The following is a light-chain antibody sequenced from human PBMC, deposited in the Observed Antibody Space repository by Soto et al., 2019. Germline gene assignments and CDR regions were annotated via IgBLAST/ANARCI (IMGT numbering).Light chain of an antibody. CDR2: AAS. Sequence: DIQMTQSPSTLSGSVGDRVTITCRASQGINTYLAWYQQKPGKAPKLLISAASSLQTGVPSRFSGSGSGTEFTLTISSLQSEDFATYYCQQYYSNVPITVGQVTRLEIK. CDR1: QGINTY. V-gene: IGKV1-9*01. J-gene: IGKJ5*01. CDR3: QQYYSNVPIT.